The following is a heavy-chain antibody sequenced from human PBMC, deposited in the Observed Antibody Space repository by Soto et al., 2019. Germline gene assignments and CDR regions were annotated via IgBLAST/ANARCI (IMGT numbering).Heavy chain of an antibody. CDR2: IDWDDDK. Sequence: SGLTLVNPTQTLTLTCTFSGFSLSTSGMCVSWIRQPPGKALEWLALIDWDDDKYYSTSLKTRLTISKDTSKNQVVLTMTNMDPVDTATYYCARIKPGRGGSGSYYDYWGQGTLVTVSS. J-gene: IGHJ4*02. V-gene: IGHV2-70*01. CDR1: GFSLSTSGMC. D-gene: IGHD3-10*01. CDR3: ARIKPGRGGSGSYYDY.